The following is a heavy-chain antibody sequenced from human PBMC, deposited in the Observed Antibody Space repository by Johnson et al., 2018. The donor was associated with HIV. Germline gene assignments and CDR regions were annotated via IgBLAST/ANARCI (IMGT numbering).Heavy chain of an antibody. CDR1: GFTFSSYD. CDR2: IGTTGDT. CDR3: ARGKGAAVGLDAFDI. J-gene: IGHJ3*02. V-gene: IGHV3-13*01. Sequence: MLLVESGGGLVQPGGSLRLSCAASGFTFSSYDMYWVRQTTGKGLEWVSGIGTTGDTYYPGSVKGRFTISRDNARNSLYLQMNSLRAEDTALYYCARGKGAAVGLDAFDIWGQGTMVTVSS. D-gene: IGHD6-13*01.